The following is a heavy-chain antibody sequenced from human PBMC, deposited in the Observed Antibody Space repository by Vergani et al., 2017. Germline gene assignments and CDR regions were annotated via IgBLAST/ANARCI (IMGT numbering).Heavy chain of an antibody. Sequence: EVELVQSGPEMRKPGESLKISCKGSEYSFGNYWIGWVRQMPGKGLEWMGIIYPADSDTRYSLSFQGQVTISADKSLRTAFLQWDRLKASDTALYYCARHTTYADSWGQGTLVTVAS. J-gene: IGHJ4*02. D-gene: IGHD1-1*01. V-gene: IGHV5-51*01. CDR1: EYSFGNYW. CDR2: IYPADSDT. CDR3: ARHTTYADS.